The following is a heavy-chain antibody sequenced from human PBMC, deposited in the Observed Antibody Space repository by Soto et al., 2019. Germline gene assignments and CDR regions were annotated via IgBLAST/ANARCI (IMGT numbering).Heavy chain of an antibody. J-gene: IGHJ6*02. Sequence: GGSLRLSCPDSGFTFSNYAMSWVRQAPGKGLEWVSGISSVGTTTYYADSVKGRFTISRDNFKRTLDLQMSSLRAEDTATYYCARARDYDFWSGLLFYGMDVWGQGTTVTVSS. V-gene: IGHV3-23*01. CDR3: ARARDYDFWSGLLFYGMDV. CDR2: ISSVGTTT. D-gene: IGHD3-3*01. CDR1: GFTFSNYA.